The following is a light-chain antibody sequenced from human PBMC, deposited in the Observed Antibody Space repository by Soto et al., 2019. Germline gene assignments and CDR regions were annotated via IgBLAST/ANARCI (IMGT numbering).Light chain of an antibody. Sequence: DIQMTQSPSSLSASVGDRVTIACRASQSIGTSLNWYQQRPGKAPILLIYGASILQLGVPSRFSGSGSGADFTLAISTLQPEDCSTYYCQHNYSSPPTFGQGTKVEV. V-gene: IGKV1-39*01. CDR3: QHNYSSPPT. J-gene: IGKJ1*01. CDR2: GAS. CDR1: QSIGTS.